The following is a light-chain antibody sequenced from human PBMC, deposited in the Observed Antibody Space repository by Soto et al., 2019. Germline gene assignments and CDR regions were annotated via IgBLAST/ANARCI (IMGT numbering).Light chain of an antibody. CDR2: DAS. Sequence: DIQMTQSPSSLSASVGDRVTITCQASQNINNYLNWFQQKPGKAPKLLIYDASNSETGVPSRFSGRGAGPDFTFTISSLQPEDIATYYCQQYDSFPYTFGQGTTLEIK. CDR1: QNINNY. V-gene: IGKV1-33*01. CDR3: QQYDSFPYT. J-gene: IGKJ2*01.